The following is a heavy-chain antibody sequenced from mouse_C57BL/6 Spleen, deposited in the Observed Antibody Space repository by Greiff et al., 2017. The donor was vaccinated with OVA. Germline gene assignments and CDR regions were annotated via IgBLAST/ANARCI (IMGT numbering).Heavy chain of an antibody. CDR1: GYSITSGYY. CDR2: ISYDGSN. Sequence: EVHLVESGPGLVKPSQSLSLTCSVTGYSITSGYYWNWIRQFPGNKLEWMGYISYDGSNNYNPSLKNRISITRDTSKNQFFLTLNSVTTEDTATYYCAREEVLTGTFDYWGQGTTLTVSS. D-gene: IGHD4-1*01. V-gene: IGHV3-6*01. CDR3: AREEVLTGTFDY. J-gene: IGHJ2*01.